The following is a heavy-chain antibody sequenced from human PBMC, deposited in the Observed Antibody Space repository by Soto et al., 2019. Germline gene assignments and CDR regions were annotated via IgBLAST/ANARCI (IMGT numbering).Heavy chain of an antibody. D-gene: IGHD3-22*01. CDR2: FNPNSGGT. Sequence: ASVKVSCKASGYTFTGYYMHWVRQAPGQGLEWMGWFNPNSGGTNYAQKFQGRVTMTRDTSISTAYMELSRLRSDDTAVYYCARDVPYYDSSGYGYYYYGMDVWGQGTTVTVSS. V-gene: IGHV1-2*02. J-gene: IGHJ6*02. CDR3: ARDVPYYDSSGYGYYYYGMDV. CDR1: GYTFTGYY.